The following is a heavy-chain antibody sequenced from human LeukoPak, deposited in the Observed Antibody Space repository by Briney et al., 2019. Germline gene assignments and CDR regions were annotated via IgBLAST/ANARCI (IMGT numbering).Heavy chain of an antibody. V-gene: IGHV3-23*01. Sequence: GGSLRLSCAASGFTFSSFAMTWVRQAPGKGLEWVSSISVGGVYTYYADPVKGRFTISRDSSKNTLYLQMTSLRAEDTAVYYCAKHSSGWTAWYFDLWGRGTLVTVSS. D-gene: IGHD6-19*01. J-gene: IGHJ2*01. CDR3: AKHSSGWTAWYFDL. CDR2: ISVGGVYT. CDR1: GFTFSSFA.